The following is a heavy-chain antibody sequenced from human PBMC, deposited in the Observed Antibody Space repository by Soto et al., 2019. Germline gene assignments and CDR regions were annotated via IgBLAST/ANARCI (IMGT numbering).Heavy chain of an antibody. CDR2: ISSSSSYI. CDR3: ARDQATVKYYYYYGMDV. CDR1: GFTFSSYS. V-gene: IGHV3-21*01. Sequence: EVQLVESGGGLVKPGGSLRLSCAASGFTFSSYSMNWVRQAPGKGLEGVSSISSSSSYIYYADSVKGRFTISRDNAKNSLYLQMNSLRAEDTAVYYCARDQATVKYYYYYGMDVWGQGTTVTVSS. J-gene: IGHJ6*02. D-gene: IGHD4-17*01.